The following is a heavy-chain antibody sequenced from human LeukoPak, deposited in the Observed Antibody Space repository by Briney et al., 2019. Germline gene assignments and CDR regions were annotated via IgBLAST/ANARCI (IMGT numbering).Heavy chain of an antibody. D-gene: IGHD6-19*01. Sequence: GASVKVSCKASGGTFSSYAISWVRQAPGQGLEWMGGIIPIFGTANYAQKFQGRVTITADESTSTAYMELSSLRSEGTAVYYCARGIKQWLVHRRGAFDIWGQGTMVTVSS. CDR3: ARGIKQWLVHRRGAFDI. CDR1: GGTFSSYA. CDR2: IIPIFGTA. V-gene: IGHV1-69*13. J-gene: IGHJ3*02.